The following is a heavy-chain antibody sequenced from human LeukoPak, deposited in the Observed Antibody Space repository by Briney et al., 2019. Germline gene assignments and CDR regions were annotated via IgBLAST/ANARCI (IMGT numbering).Heavy chain of an antibody. V-gene: IGHV1-46*01. Sequence: GASVKVSCKASRYTFTSYYMHWVRQAPGQGLEWMGIINPSGGSTSYAQKFQGRVTMTRDTSTSTVYMELSSLRSEDTAVYYCARAGGYEKGDLEFDYWGQGTLVTVSS. D-gene: IGHD5-12*01. CDR3: ARAGGYEKGDLEFDY. CDR2: INPSGGST. CDR1: RYTFTSYY. J-gene: IGHJ4*02.